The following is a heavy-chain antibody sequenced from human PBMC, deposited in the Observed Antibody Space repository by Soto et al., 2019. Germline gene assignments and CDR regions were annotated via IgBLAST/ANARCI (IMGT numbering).Heavy chain of an antibody. Sequence: VGSLRLSCVASVFTFGSYAMNCIRHSPGKWLEWVSVISGGGTSTYYADSVKGRFTVSRDNSKNTMYLQMNRLSAEDTGVYYCAKERFVYDFGIVPAANLIGMAVWGQGTTVTVSS. V-gene: IGHV3-23*01. CDR1: VFTFGSYA. D-gene: IGHD2-2*01. CDR2: ISGGGTST. CDR3: AKERFVYDFGIVPAANLIGMAV. J-gene: IGHJ6*02.